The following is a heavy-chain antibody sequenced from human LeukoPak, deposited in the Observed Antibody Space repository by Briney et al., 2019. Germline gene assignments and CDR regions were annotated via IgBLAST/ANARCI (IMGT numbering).Heavy chain of an antibody. V-gene: IGHV1-8*01. D-gene: IGHD3-22*01. Sequence: ASVKVSCKASGYTFTSYDINWVRQATGQGLEWMGWMNPNSGNTGYAQKFQGRVTMTRNTSISTAYMELSSLRSEDTAVYYCAAALPYYYDSSGYSLGYWGQGTLVTVSS. CDR3: AAALPYYYDSSGYSLGY. CDR1: GYTFTSYD. J-gene: IGHJ4*02. CDR2: MNPNSGNT.